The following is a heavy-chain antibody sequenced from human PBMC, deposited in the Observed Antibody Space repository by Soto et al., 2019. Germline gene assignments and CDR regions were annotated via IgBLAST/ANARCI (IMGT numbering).Heavy chain of an antibody. V-gene: IGHV3-11*06. D-gene: IGHD4-17*01. J-gene: IGHJ4*02. Sequence: QVQLVESGGGLVKPGGSVRLSCAASGFTFSDYYMSWIRQAPGKGLEWVSYISGTSTYTDYVGSVKGRFTISRDNAKNSLYLQMNILRAEDTAVYYCAREDGGHDYWGQGTLVTVSS. CDR1: GFTFSDYY. CDR3: AREDGGHDY. CDR2: ISGTSTYT.